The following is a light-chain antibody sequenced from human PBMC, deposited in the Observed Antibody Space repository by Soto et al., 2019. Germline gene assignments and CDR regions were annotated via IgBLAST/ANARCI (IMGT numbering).Light chain of an antibody. CDR2: AAS. CDR1: QDIRTY. Sequence: DIQVTQSPSSLSASLGDRVTITCLASQDIRTYLAWYQQKPGKAPKLLIFAASTLQSGVPPRFIGSGSGTDFTLTISNLQPEDFATYYCQQGTALMYTFGQGTKVDI. J-gene: IGKJ2*01. V-gene: IGKV1D-12*01. CDR3: QQGTALMYT.